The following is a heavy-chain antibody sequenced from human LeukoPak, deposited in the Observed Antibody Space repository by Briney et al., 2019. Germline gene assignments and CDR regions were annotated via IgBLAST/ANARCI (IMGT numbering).Heavy chain of an antibody. CDR1: GFTFSNAW. CDR3: TTDGRHSGYLWVDY. CDR2: IKSKTDGGTT. V-gene: IGHV3-15*01. J-gene: IGHJ4*02. Sequence: PRGSLRLSCAASGFTFSNAWMSWVRQAPGKGLEWVGRIKSKTDGGTTDYAAPVKGRFTISRDDSKNTLYLQMNSLKTEDTAVYYCTTDGRHSGYLWVDYWGQGTLVTVSS. D-gene: IGHD5-12*01.